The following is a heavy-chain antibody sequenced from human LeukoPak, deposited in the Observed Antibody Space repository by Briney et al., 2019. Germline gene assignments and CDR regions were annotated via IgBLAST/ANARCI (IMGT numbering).Heavy chain of an antibody. D-gene: IGHD2-21*01. CDR2: INPNSGGT. J-gene: IGHJ3*02. CDR1: GYTFTGYY. V-gene: IGHV1-2*02. Sequence: ASVKVSCKASGYTFTGYYMHWVRQAPGQGLEWMGWINPNSGGTNYAQKFQGRVTMTRDTSISTAYMELSRLRSDDTAVYYCARVAYCGGDCRPDAFDIWGKGTTGTVSS. CDR3: ARVAYCGGDCRPDAFDI.